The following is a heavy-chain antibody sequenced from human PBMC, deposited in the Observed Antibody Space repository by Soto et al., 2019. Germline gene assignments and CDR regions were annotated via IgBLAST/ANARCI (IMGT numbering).Heavy chain of an antibody. V-gene: IGHV3-30-3*01. CDR1: GFTFRSYA. D-gene: IGHD3-10*01. Sequence: QPGGSLRLSCAASGFTFRSYAMHWVRQAPGKGPEWVAVISYDGSNKYYADSVKGRFTISRDNSKNTLYLQMNSLRAEDTAVYYCARVSYYGSGSYYNLYYYYGMDVWGQGTTVTVSS. CDR3: ARVSYYGSGSYYNLYYYYGMDV. J-gene: IGHJ6*02. CDR2: ISYDGSNK.